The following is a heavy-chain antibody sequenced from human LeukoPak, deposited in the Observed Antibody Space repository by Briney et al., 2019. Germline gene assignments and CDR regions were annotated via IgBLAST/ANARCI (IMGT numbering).Heavy chain of an antibody. D-gene: IGHD4-17*01. V-gene: IGHV3-9*03. Sequence: GRSLRLSCAASGFTFDDYVMHWVRQAPGKGLEWVSGISWNSGSIGYADSVKGRFTISRDNAKNSLYLQMNSLRAEDMALYYCAKDAAAVTRYYFDYWGQGTLVTVSS. J-gene: IGHJ4*02. CDR3: AKDAAAVTRYYFDY. CDR1: GFTFDDYV. CDR2: ISWNSGSI.